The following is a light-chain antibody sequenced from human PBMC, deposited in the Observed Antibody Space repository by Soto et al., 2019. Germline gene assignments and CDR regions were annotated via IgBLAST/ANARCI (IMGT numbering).Light chain of an antibody. Sequence: EIVLTQSPATLSLSPGERATLSCRASQSVSSYLAWYQQKPGQAPRLLIYDASNRATGIPARFSGSGSGTDFTHTISSLEPEDFAVYYCQQRSNWPFGQGTKLEIK. J-gene: IGKJ2*01. V-gene: IGKV3-11*01. CDR2: DAS. CDR3: QQRSNWP. CDR1: QSVSSY.